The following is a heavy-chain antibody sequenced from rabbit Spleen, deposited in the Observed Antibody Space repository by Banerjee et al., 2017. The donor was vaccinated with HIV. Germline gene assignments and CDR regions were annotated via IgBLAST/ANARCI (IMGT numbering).Heavy chain of an antibody. V-gene: IGHV1S45*01. CDR2: INAATGKP. J-gene: IGHJ4*01. CDR3: ARDLVGVIGWNFYL. CDR1: GFSFSSDYD. D-gene: IGHD1-1*01. Sequence: QEQLVESGGGLVKPGGTLSLTCTVSGFSFSSDYDMCWVRQAPGKGLEWIACINAATGKPVYATWAKGRFTISRTSSTTVTLRMTSLTAADRATYFCARDLVGVIGWNFYLWGQGTLVTVS.